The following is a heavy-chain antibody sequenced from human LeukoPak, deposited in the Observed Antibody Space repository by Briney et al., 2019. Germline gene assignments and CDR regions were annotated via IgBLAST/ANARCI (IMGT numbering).Heavy chain of an antibody. CDR3: TTVRSY. Sequence: GGSLRLSCVASGFTFSNTWMNWVRQAPGKGLEWVGRIMTKTAGGATDYAAPVKGRFAISRDDSKNTVYLQMNSLNTEDTAVYYCTTVRSYWGQGTLVTVSS. CDR2: IMTKTAGGAT. CDR1: GFTFSNTW. J-gene: IGHJ4*02. V-gene: IGHV3-15*01.